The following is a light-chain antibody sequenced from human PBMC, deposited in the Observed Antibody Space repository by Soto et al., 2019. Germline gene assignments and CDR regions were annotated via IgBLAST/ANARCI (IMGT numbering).Light chain of an antibody. J-gene: IGLJ1*01. CDR3: QSYDSSLSGLYV. CDR1: SSNIGAGYD. Sequence: QSVLTQPPSVSGAPGQRVTISCTGSSSNIGAGYDVHWYQHLPGTAPKLLIYGNTNRPSGFPDRFSGSKSGTSASLAITGLQAEDEADYYCQSYDSSLSGLYVFGTGTKVTVL. CDR2: GNT. V-gene: IGLV1-40*01.